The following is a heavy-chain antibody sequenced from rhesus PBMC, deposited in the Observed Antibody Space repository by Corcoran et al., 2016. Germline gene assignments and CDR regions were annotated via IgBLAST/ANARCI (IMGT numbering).Heavy chain of an antibody. V-gene: IGHV4-80*01. Sequence: QVQLRASGPGLVKPSETLSLPCAVSGGSFSRYWWSWIRPPPGKGLECIGEINGNRGSTNDHPSLQSRVTSSKDASKIQFSLKVSSVTAADTAVYYCAREENIWTGYYDYYLDYWGQGVLVTVSS. D-gene: IGHD3-3*01. CDR2: INGNRGST. CDR3: AREENIWTGYYDYYLDY. CDR1: GGSFSRYW. J-gene: IGHJ4*01.